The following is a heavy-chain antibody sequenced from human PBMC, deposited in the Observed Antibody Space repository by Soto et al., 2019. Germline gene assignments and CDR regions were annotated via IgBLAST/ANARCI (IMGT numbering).Heavy chain of an antibody. CDR1: GFTFSSYA. V-gene: IGHV3-23*01. J-gene: IGHJ6*02. CDR3: AKDYSSSRLENLYYYYYYGMHV. Sequence: GGSLRLSCAASGFTFSSYAMSWVRQAPGKGLEWVSAISGSGGSTYYADSVKGRFTISRDNSKNTLYLQMNSLRAEDTAVYYCAKDYSSSRLENLYYYYYYGMHVWGQGTTVTVSS. CDR2: ISGSGGST. D-gene: IGHD6-13*01.